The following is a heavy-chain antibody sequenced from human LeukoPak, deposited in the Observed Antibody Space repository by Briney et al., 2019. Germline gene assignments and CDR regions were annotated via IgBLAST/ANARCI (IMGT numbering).Heavy chain of an antibody. CDR3: AKARGTYCVDS. D-gene: IGHD1-26*01. Sequence: GGSLRLSCAASGFSFSNNGMHWVRQAPGKGLEWVAFIQSDGTNGYYADSVKGRFTISRDNSKNTLYLQINSLRAEDTAPYYCAKARGTYCVDSWGQGTLVTVSS. V-gene: IGHV3-30*02. CDR2: IQSDGTNG. J-gene: IGHJ4*02. CDR1: GFSFSNNG.